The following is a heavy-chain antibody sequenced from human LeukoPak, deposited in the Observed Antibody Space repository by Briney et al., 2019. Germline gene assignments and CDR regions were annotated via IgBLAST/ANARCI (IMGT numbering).Heavy chain of an antibody. D-gene: IGHD4-17*01. CDR2: ISYDGSNK. Sequence: GGSLRLSCAASGFTFINYGMHWVRQAPGKGLQCVAVISYDGSNKYYADSVKGQFTISRDNSKNTLYLQMNSLRADDTAVYYCAKDDYGATSPDHFYHYYGMDVWGQGTTVTVS. CDR1: GFTFINYG. CDR3: AKDDYGATSPDHFYHYYGMDV. J-gene: IGHJ6*02. V-gene: IGHV3-30*18.